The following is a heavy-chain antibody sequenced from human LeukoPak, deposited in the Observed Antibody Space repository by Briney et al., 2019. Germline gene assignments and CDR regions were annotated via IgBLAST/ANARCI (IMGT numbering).Heavy chain of an antibody. CDR2: IYYSGST. D-gene: IGHD4-23*01. J-gene: IGHJ4*02. CDR3: ARGNDYGGLGLDY. V-gene: IGHV4-31*03. CDR1: GGSISSGGYY. Sequence: SETLSLTCTVSGGSISSGGYYWSWIRQHPGKGLEWIGYIYYSGSTYHNPSLKSRVTISVDTSKNQFSLKLSSVTAADTAVYYCARGNDYGGLGLDYWGQGTLVTVSS.